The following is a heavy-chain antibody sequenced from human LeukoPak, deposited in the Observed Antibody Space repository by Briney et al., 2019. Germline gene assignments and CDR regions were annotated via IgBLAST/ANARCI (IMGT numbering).Heavy chain of an antibody. CDR3: ARDQGSGASGVDF. CDR1: GYTFTDYY. V-gene: IGHV1-2*02. Sequence: ASVKVSCKASGYTFTDYYMHWVRQAPGQGLEWMGWINPNSGGTNYAQKFQGRVAMTRDTSISTAYMELSRLRSDDTAVYYCARDQGSGASGVDFWGQGTLVTVSS. CDR2: INPNSGGT. J-gene: IGHJ4*02. D-gene: IGHD1-26*01.